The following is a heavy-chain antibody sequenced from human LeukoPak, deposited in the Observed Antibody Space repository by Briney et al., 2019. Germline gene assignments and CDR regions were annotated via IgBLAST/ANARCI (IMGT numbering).Heavy chain of an antibody. CDR1: GGSISSSSYY. CDR2: IYYSGST. D-gene: IGHD6-13*01. J-gene: IGHJ5*02. Sequence: PSETLSLTCTVSGGSISSSSYYWGWIRQPPGKGLEWIGSIYYSGSTYYNPSLKSRVTISVDTSKNQFSLKLSSVTAADTAVYYCARVAPRYSSSWKGFDPWGQGTLVTVSS. V-gene: IGHV4-39*07. CDR3: ARVAPRYSSSWKGFDP.